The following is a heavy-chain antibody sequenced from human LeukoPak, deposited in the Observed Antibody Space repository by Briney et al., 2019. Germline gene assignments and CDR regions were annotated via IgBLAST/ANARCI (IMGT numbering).Heavy chain of an antibody. J-gene: IGHJ4*02. CDR1: GGSISSSSYY. CDR3: ARHRIPAALASAFDY. D-gene: IGHD2-2*01. CDR2: IYYSGNT. Sequence: SETLSLTCTVSGGSISSSSYYWDWIRKPPGKGLEWIGAIYYSGNTNYNPSLTSRVTISVDTSKNQFSLKLRSVTAADTAVHYCARHRIPAALASAFDYWGQGTLVTVSS. V-gene: IGHV4-39*01.